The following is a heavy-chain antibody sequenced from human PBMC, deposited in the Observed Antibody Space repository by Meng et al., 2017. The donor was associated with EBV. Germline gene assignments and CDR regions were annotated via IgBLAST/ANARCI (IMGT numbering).Heavy chain of an antibody. Sequence: QGQVVLVGAEVKKPGSSVKVSCKASAGTVSSYAISWVRQAPGQGLEWMGGIIPIFGTANYAQKFQGRVTITADKSTSTAYMELSSLRSEDTAVYYCARAEIAAAGRLDYWGQGTLVTVSS. CDR1: AGTVSSYA. D-gene: IGHD6-13*01. J-gene: IGHJ4*02. CDR2: IIPIFGTA. V-gene: IGHV1-69*06. CDR3: ARAEIAAAGRLDY.